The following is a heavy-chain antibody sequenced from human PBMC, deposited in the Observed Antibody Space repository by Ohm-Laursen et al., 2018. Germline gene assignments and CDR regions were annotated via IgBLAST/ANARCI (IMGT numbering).Heavy chain of an antibody. D-gene: IGHD3-22*01. CDR3: AKGDTMIVVVMTFDY. J-gene: IGHJ4*02. CDR2: LTADSTKI. CDR1: GFTFSNYP. V-gene: IGHV3-23*01. Sequence: SLRLSCTASGFTFSNYPMSWARQAPGKGPEWVASLTADSTKIYYADSVKGRFSISRDNSRNRLYPQMNSLRAEDTAVYYCAKGDTMIVVVMTFDYWGQGTLVTVSS.